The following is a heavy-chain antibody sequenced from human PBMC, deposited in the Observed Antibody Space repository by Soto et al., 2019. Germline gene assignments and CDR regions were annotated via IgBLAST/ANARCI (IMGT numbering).Heavy chain of an antibody. V-gene: IGHV3-30*18. D-gene: IGHD6-19*01. CDR3: AKEIEVAGDLDY. Sequence: GESLKISCVASGFTFSAYGIHWVRQAPGKGLEWVGVISSDGKTTYYADSLKGRFTISRDNSKNTLYLQMDSLRPEDTAVYYCAKEIEVAGDLDYWGHGTLVTVSS. CDR1: GFTFSAYG. J-gene: IGHJ4*01. CDR2: ISSDGKTT.